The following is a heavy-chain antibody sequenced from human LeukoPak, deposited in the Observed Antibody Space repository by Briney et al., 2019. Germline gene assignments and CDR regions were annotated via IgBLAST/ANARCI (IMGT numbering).Heavy chain of an antibody. V-gene: IGHV3-23*01. CDR3: SRRDGSSWYDWFDP. Sequence: GGSLRLSCAASGFTFSSYAMSWVRQAPGKGLEWVSAISGSGGSTYYADSVKGRFTISRDNSKNTTYLQMNSLKTEDTAVYYCSRRDGSSWYDWFDPWGQGTLVTVSS. J-gene: IGHJ5*02. D-gene: IGHD6-13*01. CDR1: GFTFSSYA. CDR2: ISGSGGST.